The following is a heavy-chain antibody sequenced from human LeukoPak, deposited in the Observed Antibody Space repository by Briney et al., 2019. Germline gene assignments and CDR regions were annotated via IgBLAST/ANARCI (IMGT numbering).Heavy chain of an antibody. V-gene: IGHV3-23*01. J-gene: IGHJ4*02. Sequence: GGSLRLSCAASGFTLSSYAMSWVRQGPGKGLEWVSAISVSGNTYHADSVKGRFTISRDNSKNTLYLQMNSLRAEDTAVYYCARGQWLVRGVYFDYWGQGTLVSVSS. D-gene: IGHD6-19*01. CDR2: ISVSGNT. CDR3: ARGQWLVRGVYFDY. CDR1: GFTLSSYA.